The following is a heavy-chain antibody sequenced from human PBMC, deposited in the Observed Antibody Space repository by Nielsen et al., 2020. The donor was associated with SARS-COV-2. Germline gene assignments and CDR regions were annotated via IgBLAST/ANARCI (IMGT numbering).Heavy chain of an antibody. Sequence: SVKVSCKASGYTFTSYGISWVRQAPGQGLEWMGGIIPIFGTANYAQKFQGRVTITADESTSTAYMELSSLRSEDTAVYYCARRTVTPSWFDPWGQGTLVTVSS. CDR1: GYTFTSYG. J-gene: IGHJ5*02. CDR2: IIPIFGTA. CDR3: ARRTVTPSWFDP. V-gene: IGHV1-69*13. D-gene: IGHD4-17*01.